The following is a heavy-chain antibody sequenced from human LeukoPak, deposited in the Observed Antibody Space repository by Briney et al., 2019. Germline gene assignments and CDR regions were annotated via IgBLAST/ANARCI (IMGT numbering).Heavy chain of an antibody. CDR2: ISSSSSYI. V-gene: IGHV3-21*01. Sequence: GGSLRLSCAASGFTFSSYSMNWVRQAPGKGLEWVSSISSSSSYIYYADSVKGRFTISRDNAKNSLYLQMNSLRAEDTAVYYCARLLRDRSGYPIPDYWGQGTLVTVSS. D-gene: IGHD3-22*01. CDR3: ARLLRDRSGYPIPDY. CDR1: GFTFSSYS. J-gene: IGHJ4*02.